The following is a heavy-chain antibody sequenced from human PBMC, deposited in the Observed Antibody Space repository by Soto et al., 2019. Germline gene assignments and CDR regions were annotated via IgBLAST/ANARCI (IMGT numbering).Heavy chain of an antibody. J-gene: IGHJ6*02. D-gene: IGHD6-13*01. Sequence: ASVKVSCKSSGYTFTSYAMHWVRQAPGQRLEWMGWINAGNGNTKYSQKFQGRVTITRDTSASTAYMELSSLRSEDTAVYYCARDQQLGSYYYYGMDVWGQGTTVTVSS. CDR3: ARDQQLGSYYYYGMDV. CDR1: GYTFTSYA. CDR2: INAGNGNT. V-gene: IGHV1-3*01.